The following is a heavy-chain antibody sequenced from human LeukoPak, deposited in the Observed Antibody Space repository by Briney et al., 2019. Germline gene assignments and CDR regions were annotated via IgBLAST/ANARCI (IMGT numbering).Heavy chain of an antibody. V-gene: IGHV1-2*02. CDR3: ARAGGGYSSGRGAFDF. D-gene: IGHD5-18*01. CDR2: INPNSGGT. J-gene: IGHJ3*01. Sequence: ASVKVSCKASGYTFTGYYIHWVRQAPGQGLEWMGWINPNSGGTTYAQKFQGRVTMTRDTSIITAYLELSGLKSDDTAVYYCARAGGGYSSGRGAFDFWGQGTMVTVSS. CDR1: GYTFTGYY.